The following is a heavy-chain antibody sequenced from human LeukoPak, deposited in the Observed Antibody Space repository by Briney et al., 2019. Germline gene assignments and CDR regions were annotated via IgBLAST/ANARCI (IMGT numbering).Heavy chain of an antibody. D-gene: IGHD3-22*01. V-gene: IGHV4-39*07. CDR3: ARVGYDSSGYYRNSVLYYFDY. CDR1: GGSISSSSYY. Sequence: ASETLSLTCTVSGGSISSSSYYWGWIRQPPGKGLEWIGSIYYSGSTYYNPSLKSRVTISADTSKNQFSLKLSSVTAADTAVYYCARVGYDSSGYYRNSVLYYFDYWGQGTLVTVSS. J-gene: IGHJ4*02. CDR2: IYYSGST.